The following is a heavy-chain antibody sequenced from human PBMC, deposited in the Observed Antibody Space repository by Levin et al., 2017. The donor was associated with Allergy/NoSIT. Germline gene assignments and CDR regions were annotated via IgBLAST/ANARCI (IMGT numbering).Heavy chain of an antibody. J-gene: IGHJ3*02. CDR3: TSDFMEESAFDI. D-gene: IGHD3-3*01. V-gene: IGHV3-15*01. CDR2: IKSKTDGGTT. Sequence: GGSLRLSCAASGFTFSNAWMSWVRQAPGKGLEWVGRIKSKTDGGTTDYAAPVKGRFTISRDDSKNTLYLQMNSLKTEDTAVYYCTSDFMEESAFDIWGQGTMVTVSS. CDR1: GFTFSNAW.